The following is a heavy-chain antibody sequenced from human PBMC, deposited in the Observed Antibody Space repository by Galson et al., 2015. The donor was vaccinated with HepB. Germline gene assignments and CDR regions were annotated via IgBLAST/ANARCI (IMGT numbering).Heavy chain of an antibody. J-gene: IGHJ3*02. CDR3: ARDRWYSGSSETFDI. V-gene: IGHV1-69*13. CDR1: GGTFSSYA. D-gene: IGHD1-26*01. CDR2: IIPIFGTA. Sequence: SVKVSCKASGGTFSSYAISWVRQAPGQGLEWMGGIIPIFGTANYAQKFQGRVTITADESTSTAYMELSSLRSEDTAVYYCARDRWYSGSSETFDIWGQGTMVTVSS.